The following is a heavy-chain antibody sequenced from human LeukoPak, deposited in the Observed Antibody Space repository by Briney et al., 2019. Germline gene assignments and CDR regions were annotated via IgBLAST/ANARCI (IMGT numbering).Heavy chain of an antibody. Sequence: ASVKVSCKTSGGTFSSYAISWVRQAPGQGLEWMGRIIPIFGTANYAQKFQDRVTITTDESTSTAYMELSSLRSEDTAVYYCARSPYFGVVTPDYWGQGTLVTVSS. CDR2: IIPIFGTA. V-gene: IGHV1-69*05. CDR3: ARSPYFGVVTPDY. CDR1: GGTFSSYA. D-gene: IGHD3-3*01. J-gene: IGHJ4*02.